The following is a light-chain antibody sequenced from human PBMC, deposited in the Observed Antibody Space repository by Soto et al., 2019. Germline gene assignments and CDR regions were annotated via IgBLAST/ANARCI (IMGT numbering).Light chain of an antibody. Sequence: EIVMTQSPATLSLSPGERAALSCRASQSINSELAWYHQKPGQPPRLLIYGASTRATGVPARFTGTESGSEFTLTISGLQSEDFAVYYCQQDHNWPLTFGQGTRLEI. CDR1: QSINSE. J-gene: IGKJ2*01. CDR3: QQDHNWPLT. CDR2: GAS. V-gene: IGKV3-15*01.